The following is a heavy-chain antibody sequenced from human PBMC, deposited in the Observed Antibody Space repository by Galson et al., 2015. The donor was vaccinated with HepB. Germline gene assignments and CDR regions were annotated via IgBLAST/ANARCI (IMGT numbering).Heavy chain of an antibody. CDR2: FDPEDGET. D-gene: IGHD3-10*01. Sequence: SVKVSCKVSGYTLTELSMHWVRQAPGKGLEWLGGFDPEDGETICAQKFQGRVTMTEDTSTDTAYMELSSLRSEDTAVYYCATDAGFSTVNYGSGSYLSAYWGQGTLVTVSS. CDR1: GYTLTELS. J-gene: IGHJ4*02. CDR3: ATDAGFSTVNYGSGSYLSAY. V-gene: IGHV1-24*01.